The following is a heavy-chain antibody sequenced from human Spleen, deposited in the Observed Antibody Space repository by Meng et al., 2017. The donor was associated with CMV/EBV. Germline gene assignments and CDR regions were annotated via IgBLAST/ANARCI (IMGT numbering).Heavy chain of an antibody. D-gene: IGHD2-2*01. V-gene: IGHV3-66*02. J-gene: IGHJ6*02. CDR1: GFTFSSYS. CDR2: IYSGGST. CDR3: ARDCSSTSCYPEYYYYYGMDV. Sequence: GESLKISCAASGFTFSSYSMNWVRQAPGKGLEWVSVIYSGGSTYYADSVKGRFTISRDNSKNTLYLQMNSLRAEDTAVYYCARDCSSTSCYPEYYYYYGMDVWGQGTTVTVSS.